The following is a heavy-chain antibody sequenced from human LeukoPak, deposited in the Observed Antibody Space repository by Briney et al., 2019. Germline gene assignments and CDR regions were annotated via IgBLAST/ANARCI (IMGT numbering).Heavy chain of an antibody. V-gene: IGHV4-38-2*02. Sequence: SETLSLTCTVSSSSINSDYFWGCIRQPPGKGLEWIGRIYTSGSTNYNPSLKSRVTISVDTSKNQFSLKLSSVTAADTAVYYCARISAAAGPDYWGQGTLVTVSS. D-gene: IGHD6-13*01. J-gene: IGHJ4*02. CDR2: IYTSGST. CDR3: ARISAAAGPDY. CDR1: SSSINSDYF.